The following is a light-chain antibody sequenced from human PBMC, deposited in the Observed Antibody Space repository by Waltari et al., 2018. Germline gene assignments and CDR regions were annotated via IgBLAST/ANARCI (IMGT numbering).Light chain of an antibody. V-gene: IGKV3-20*01. CDR1: QSVGRS. CDR2: DAS. Sequence: EIVLTQSPGTLSLSPGERATLSCGASQSVGRSLAWYQQKPGRAPRLLLYDASSRATGIPDMFSGSGFGTDFSLTISRLEPEDFAVYYCQHYVRLPVTFGQGTKVEIK. CDR3: QHYVRLPVT. J-gene: IGKJ1*01.